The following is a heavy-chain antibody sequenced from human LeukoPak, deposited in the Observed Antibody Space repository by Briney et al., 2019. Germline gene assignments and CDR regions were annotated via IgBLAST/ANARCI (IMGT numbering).Heavy chain of an antibody. CDR3: AKDQVLTVTTFWYYYYYMDV. Sequence: PGGSLRLSCAASGFTFSSYGMHWVRQAPGKGLEWVAFIRYDGSNKYYADSVKGRFTISRDNSKNTLYLQMNSLRAEDTAVYYCAKDQVLTVTTFWYYYYYMDVWGKGTTVTISS. V-gene: IGHV3-30*02. CDR1: GFTFSSYG. D-gene: IGHD4-17*01. J-gene: IGHJ6*03. CDR2: IRYDGSNK.